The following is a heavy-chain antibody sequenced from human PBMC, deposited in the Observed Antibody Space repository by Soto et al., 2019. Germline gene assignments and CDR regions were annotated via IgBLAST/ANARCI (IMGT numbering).Heavy chain of an antibody. Sequence: GGSLRLSCAASGFTFSSYAMSWVRQAPGKGLEWVSAISGSGGSTYYADSVKGRFTISRDNSKNTLYLQMNSLRAEDTAVYYCAIQGERAQNRRIPTSSGSVAPTIDYWGQGTLVTVSS. J-gene: IGHJ4*02. CDR2: ISGSGGST. CDR1: GFTFSSYA. D-gene: IGHD2-15*01. V-gene: IGHV3-23*01. CDR3: AIQGERAQNRRIPTSSGSVAPTIDY.